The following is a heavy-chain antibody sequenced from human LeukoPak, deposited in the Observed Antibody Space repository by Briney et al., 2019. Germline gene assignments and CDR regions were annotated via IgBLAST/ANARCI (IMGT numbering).Heavy chain of an antibody. D-gene: IGHD6-13*01. CDR3: AKDRSDSSTWYAGSH. CDR1: GFTFSSYW. CDR2: ISGSGDST. V-gene: IGHV3-23*01. Sequence: PGGSLRLSCAASGFTFSSYWMSWVRQAPGKGLEWVSGISGSGDSTNYADSVKGRFTISRDNSKNTLYLQMNSMRAEDTAVYYCAKDRSDSSTWYAGSHWGQGTLVTVSS. J-gene: IGHJ4*02.